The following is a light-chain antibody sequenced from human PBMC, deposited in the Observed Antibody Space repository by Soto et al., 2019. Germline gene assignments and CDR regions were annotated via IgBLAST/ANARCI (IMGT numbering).Light chain of an antibody. CDR3: SSYTSSTTPYV. CDR2: DVS. V-gene: IGLV2-14*03. CDR1: SSDVGGYNF. J-gene: IGLJ1*01. Sequence: QSALTQPASMSGSPGQSITISCTGTSSDVGGYNFVSWFQHHPGKAPKLIIYDVSNRPSGVSNRFSGSKSGNTASLTISGLQDEDEADFYCSSYTSSTTPYVFGTGTKVTVL.